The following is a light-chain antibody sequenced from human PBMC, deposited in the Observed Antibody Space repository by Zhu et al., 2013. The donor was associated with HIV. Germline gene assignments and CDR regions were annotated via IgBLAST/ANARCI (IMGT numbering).Light chain of an antibody. Sequence: QKRGQPPRLLIYAASTRASDIPARFSGRGSGTDFTLTISSLQSEDFAVFFCQQYNSWPRTFGQGTKVEI. V-gene: IGKV3-15*01. CDR3: QQYNSWPRT. CDR2: AAS. J-gene: IGKJ1*01.